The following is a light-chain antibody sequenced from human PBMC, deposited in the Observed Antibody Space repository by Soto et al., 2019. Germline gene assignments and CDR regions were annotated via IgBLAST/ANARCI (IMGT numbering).Light chain of an antibody. CDR1: QSISRW. CDR3: QQYNGESWW. Sequence: DIQMTQSPSTLSASVGDRDTITCRASQSISRWLAWYKQKPGKAPKLLIYGASSLQSGVPSRFCGSGSETEFTLTISSLQPDDFSTYFCQQYNGESWWFGQGTEVEI. J-gene: IGKJ1*01. CDR2: GAS. V-gene: IGKV1-5*03.